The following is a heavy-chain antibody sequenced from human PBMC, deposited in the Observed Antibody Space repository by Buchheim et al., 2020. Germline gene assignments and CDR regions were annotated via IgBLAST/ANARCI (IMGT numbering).Heavy chain of an antibody. Sequence: EVQLVESGGGLVQPGGSLRLSCAASGFTFSSYWMSWVRQAPGKGLEWVANIKQDGSEKYYVDSVKGRFTISRDNAKNSLYLKMNSLRAEDTAVYYCAGGGAVVGAAAIEYYCGMDVWGQGTT. D-gene: IGHD2-15*01. V-gene: IGHV3-7*04. J-gene: IGHJ6*02. CDR3: AGGGAVVGAAAIEYYCGMDV. CDR1: GFTFSSYW. CDR2: IKQDGSEK.